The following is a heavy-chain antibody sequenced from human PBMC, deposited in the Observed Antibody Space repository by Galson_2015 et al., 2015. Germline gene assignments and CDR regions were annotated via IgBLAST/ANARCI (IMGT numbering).Heavy chain of an antibody. CDR2: MNPNSGNT. CDR3: ARVGLRASWYRVLYYYYYMDV. V-gene: IGHV1-8*01. D-gene: IGHD6-13*01. J-gene: IGHJ6*03. CDR1: GYTFTSYD. Sequence: SVKVSCKASGYTFTSYDINWVRQATGQGLEWMGWMNPNSGNTGYAQKFQGRVTMTRNTSISTAYMELSSLSSEDTAAYYCARVGLRASWYRVLYYYYYMDVWGKGTTVTVSS.